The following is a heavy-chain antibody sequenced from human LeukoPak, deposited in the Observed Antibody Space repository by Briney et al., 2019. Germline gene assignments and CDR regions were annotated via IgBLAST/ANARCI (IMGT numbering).Heavy chain of an antibody. D-gene: IGHD2/OR15-2a*01. CDR1: GFTFSSYS. CDR3: ARDRHYSDTTTYYFAY. CDR2: ISSTSGYI. V-gene: IGHV3-21*01. Sequence: GGSLRLSCAASGFTFSSYSMNWVRQAPGKGLEWVSSISSTSGYIYYADSVKGRFTISSDNAKNSLYLQMNSLRAEDTAVYYCARDRHYSDTTTYYFAYWGQGTLVTVSS. J-gene: IGHJ4*02.